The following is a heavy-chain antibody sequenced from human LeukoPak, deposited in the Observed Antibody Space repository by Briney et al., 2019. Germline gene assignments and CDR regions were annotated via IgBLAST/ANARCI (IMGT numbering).Heavy chain of an antibody. CDR1: GGSFSGYY. V-gene: IGHV4-34*01. CDR2: INHSGST. D-gene: IGHD3-10*01. CDR3: ARVRDYYGSGSVVDY. Sequence: PSETLSLTCAVYGGSFSGYYWSWIRQPPGKGLEWIGEINHSGSTNYNPSLKSRVTISVDTSKNQFSLKLSSVTAADTAVYYCARVRDYYGSGSVVDYWGQGTLVTVSS. J-gene: IGHJ4*02.